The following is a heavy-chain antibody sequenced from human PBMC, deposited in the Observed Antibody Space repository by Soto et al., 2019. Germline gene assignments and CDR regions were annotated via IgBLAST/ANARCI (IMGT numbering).Heavy chain of an antibody. CDR2: IYSGGST. V-gene: IGHV3-53*01. CDR1: GFTFSGFG. J-gene: IGHJ6*02. Sequence: GGSQRLSCAAAGFTFSGFGRSWVRQATGKGLEWVSVIYSGGSTYYADSVKGRFTISRDNSKNTLYLQMNSLRAEDTAVYYCARDKRTLYYYYYGMDVWGQGTTVTVSS. CDR3: ARDKRTLYYYYYGMDV.